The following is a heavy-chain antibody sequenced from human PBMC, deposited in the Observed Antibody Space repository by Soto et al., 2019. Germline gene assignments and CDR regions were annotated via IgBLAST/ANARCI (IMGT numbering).Heavy chain of an antibody. CDR3: ARDEYQLLSSVSWFDS. D-gene: IGHD2-2*01. Sequence: SETLCLTCTVSGGSISGDSYWSWIRQTPVKGLEWIGYIYHTGNTYYNPSLRSRVSISVDKSKSQFSLKLISVTAADTAVYFCARDEYQLLSSVSWFDSWGQGTMVTVSS. CDR1: GGSISGDSY. V-gene: IGHV4-30-4*01. CDR2: IYHTGNT. J-gene: IGHJ5*01.